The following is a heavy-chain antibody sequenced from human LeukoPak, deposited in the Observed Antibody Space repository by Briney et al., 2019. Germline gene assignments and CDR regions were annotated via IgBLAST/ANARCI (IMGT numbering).Heavy chain of an antibody. V-gene: IGHV4-4*07. Sequence: SETLSLTCTVSGGSISSYYWSWIRQPAGKGLEWIGRIYTSGSTNYNPSLKSRVTMSVDTSKNQFSLKLSSVTAADTAVYYCAREQQLVRGQVLTDYWGQGTLVTVSS. J-gene: IGHJ4*02. CDR1: GGSISSYY. D-gene: IGHD6-13*01. CDR2: IYTSGST. CDR3: AREQQLVRGQVLTDY.